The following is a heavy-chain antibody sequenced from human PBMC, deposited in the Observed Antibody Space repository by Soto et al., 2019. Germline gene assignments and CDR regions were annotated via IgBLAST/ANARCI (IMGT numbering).Heavy chain of an antibody. Sequence: SETLSLTWTVSGGSISGSYWSWIRQSPGKGLEWLGYVYYTGSTIYSPSLRSRVSISVDTSKNEFCLRLSSVTAPDSAVYFWARFVAVPCAHIDYWGQGTQVTVSS. CDR1: GGSISGSY. V-gene: IGHV4-59*01. CDR3: ARFVAVPCAHIDY. D-gene: IGHD2-21*01. J-gene: IGHJ4*02. CDR2: VYYTGST.